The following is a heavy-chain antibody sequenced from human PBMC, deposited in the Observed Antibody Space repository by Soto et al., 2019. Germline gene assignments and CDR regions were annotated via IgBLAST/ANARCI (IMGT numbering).Heavy chain of an antibody. CDR2: IIPIFGTA. CDR1: GGTFGSYA. Sequence: ASVKVSCKASGGTFGSYAISWVRQAPGQGLEWMGGIIPIFGTANYAQKFQGRVTITADESTSTAYMELSSLRSEDTAVYYCARGAEFKETPYYFDYWGQGTMVTVSS. J-gene: IGHJ4*02. D-gene: IGHD2-15*01. CDR3: ARGAEFKETPYYFDY. V-gene: IGHV1-69*13.